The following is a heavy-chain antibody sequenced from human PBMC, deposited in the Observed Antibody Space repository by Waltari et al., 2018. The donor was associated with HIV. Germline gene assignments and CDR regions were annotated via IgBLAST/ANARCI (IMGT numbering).Heavy chain of an antibody. V-gene: IGHV4-39*01. CDR1: GGSISSSSYY. CDR3: ATPYGSGSPYWYFDL. Sequence: QLQLQESGPGLVKPSETLSLTCTVSGGSISSSSYYWGWIRQPPGKGLEWIGSIYYSGSTYYNPSLKSRVTISVDTSKNQFSLKLSSVTAADTAVYYCATPYGSGSPYWYFDLWGRGTLVTVSS. J-gene: IGHJ2*01. D-gene: IGHD3-10*01. CDR2: IYYSGST.